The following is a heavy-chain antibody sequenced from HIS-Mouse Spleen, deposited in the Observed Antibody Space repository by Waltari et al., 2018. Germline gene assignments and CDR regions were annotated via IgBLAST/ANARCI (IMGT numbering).Heavy chain of an antibody. CDR3: VEGAKLSLDY. D-gene: IGHD3-16*01. V-gene: IGHV3-74*01. CDR2: IKSDGGST. J-gene: IGHJ4*02. CDR1: GFTFSSYW. Sequence: EVQLVESGGGLVQPGGSLRLSCAASGFTFSSYWMHWVRQAPGKGLVWVSRIKSDGGSTSYADSVKGRFTISRDNAKNTLYLQMNSLRAEDTAVYYCVEGAKLSLDYWGQGTLVTVSS.